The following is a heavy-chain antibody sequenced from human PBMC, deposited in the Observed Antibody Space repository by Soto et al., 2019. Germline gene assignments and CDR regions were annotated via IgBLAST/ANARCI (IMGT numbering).Heavy chain of an antibody. CDR3: ARGDYYDSSGYYDLDY. CDR2: IYYSGST. V-gene: IGHV4-59*01. CDR1: GGSISSYY. Sequence: QVQLQESGPGRVKPSETLSLTCTVSGGSISSYYWSWIRQPPGKGLEWIVYIYYSGSTNYNPSLKSRVTISVDTSKNQFSLKLSSVTAAHTAVYYCARGDYYDSSGYYDLDYWGQGTLVTVSS. J-gene: IGHJ4*02. D-gene: IGHD3-22*01.